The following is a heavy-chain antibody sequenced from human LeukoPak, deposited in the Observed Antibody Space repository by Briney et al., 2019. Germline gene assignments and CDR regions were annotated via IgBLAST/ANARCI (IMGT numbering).Heavy chain of an antibody. CDR1: GFTFSSYG. D-gene: IGHD3-22*01. V-gene: IGHV3-30*02. CDR3: VKTWAYYYDSSGYRPIVY. Sequence: GGSRRLSCAASGFTFSSYGMHWVRQAPGKGLEWVAFIRYDGSNKYYADSVKGRFTISRDNSKNTLYLQMNSLRAEDTAVYYCVKTWAYYYDSSGYRPIVYWGQGTLVTVSS. J-gene: IGHJ4*02. CDR2: IRYDGSNK.